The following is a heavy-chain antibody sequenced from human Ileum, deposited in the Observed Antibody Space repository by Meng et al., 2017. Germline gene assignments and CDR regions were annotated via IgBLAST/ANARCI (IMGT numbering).Heavy chain of an antibody. V-gene: IGHV3-21*06. CDR2: ISLTGPTI. CDR1: GFIFSGYN. Sequence: GGSLRPSCAVSGFIFSGYNLNWVRQAPGKGLEWVSAISLTGPTIYYADSVKGRFTISRDNTNNTVYLQINSLKGEDTALYYCVRSVDHGGKSGDFWGQGTLVTVSS. CDR3: VRSVDHGGKSGDF. J-gene: IGHJ4*02. D-gene: IGHD4-23*01.